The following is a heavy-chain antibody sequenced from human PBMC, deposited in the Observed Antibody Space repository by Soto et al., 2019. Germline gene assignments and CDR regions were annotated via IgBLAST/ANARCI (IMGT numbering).Heavy chain of an antibody. D-gene: IGHD1-1*01. J-gene: IGHJ4*02. Sequence: GGLLRLSCAASGFTFISYAMSWVRQAPGKGLEWVSAISGSGGSTYYADSVRGRFTISRDNSKNTLYLQMNSLRAEDTAVYYCAKDVQDERSPYYFDYWGQGMMVTVSS. CDR3: AKDVQDERSPYYFDY. V-gene: IGHV3-23*01. CDR1: GFTFISYA. CDR2: ISGSGGST.